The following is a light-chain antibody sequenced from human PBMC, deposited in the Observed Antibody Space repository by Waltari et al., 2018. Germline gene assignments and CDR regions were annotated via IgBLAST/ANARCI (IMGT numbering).Light chain of an antibody. Sequence: QSALTQPASVSGSPGQSITISCTGTSSDIGTYNLVSWCQQYPGKVPKLIIYEVSKRPSGVSHHFSGSKSGNTASLTISGLQAEDEAHYYCSSYAGGSWVFGRGTKVTVL. V-gene: IGLV2-23*02. J-gene: IGLJ3*02. CDR3: SSYAGGSWV. CDR2: EVS. CDR1: SSDIGTYNL.